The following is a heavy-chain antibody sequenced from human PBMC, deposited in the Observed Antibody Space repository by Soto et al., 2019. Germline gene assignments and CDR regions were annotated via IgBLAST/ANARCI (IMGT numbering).Heavy chain of an antibody. Sequence: ASVKVSCKASGGTFSSYAISWVRQAPGQGLEWMGGIIPIFGTANYAQKFQGRVTITADESTSTAYMELSGLRSEDTAVYYCARDSGVVTAIFGDYWGQGTLVTVSS. CDR1: GGTFSSYA. D-gene: IGHD2-21*02. J-gene: IGHJ4*02. CDR3: ARDSGVVTAIFGDY. V-gene: IGHV1-69*13. CDR2: IIPIFGTA.